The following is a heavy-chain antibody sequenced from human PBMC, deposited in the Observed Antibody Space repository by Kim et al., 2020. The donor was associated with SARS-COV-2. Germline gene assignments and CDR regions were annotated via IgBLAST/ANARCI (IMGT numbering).Heavy chain of an antibody. CDR3: ARDWGLD. CDR2: DGSNK. V-gene: IGHV3-30-3*01. J-gene: IGHJ4*02. Sequence: DGSNKYYADSVKGRFTISRDNSKNTLYLQMNSLRAEDTAVYYCARDWGLDWGQGTLVTVSS. D-gene: IGHD3-16*01.